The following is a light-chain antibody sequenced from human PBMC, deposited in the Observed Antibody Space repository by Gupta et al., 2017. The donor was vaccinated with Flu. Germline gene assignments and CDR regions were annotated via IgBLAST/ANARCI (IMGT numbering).Light chain of an antibody. Sequence: DLQLAQSPSSMSASIGERDTITYLASKDIHKYLSWYQQKEGKAPKLLIHDASTLEAGVPSRFSGRGSGTDSTLTISSLQPEDIATYYCQQYDNPPITFGQGTRLDIK. CDR2: DAS. CDR3: QQYDNPPIT. J-gene: IGKJ5*01. V-gene: IGKV1-33*01. CDR1: KDIHKY.